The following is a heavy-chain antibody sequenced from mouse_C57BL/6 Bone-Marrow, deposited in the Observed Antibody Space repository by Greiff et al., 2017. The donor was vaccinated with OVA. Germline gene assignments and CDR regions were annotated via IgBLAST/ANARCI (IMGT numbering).Heavy chain of an antibody. CDR3: SSYRY. Sequence: VQLQQSGAELVRPGASVKLSCTASGFNIKDDYMHWVKERPEQGLEWIGWIDPENGDTDYATKFQGKATITADTSSKTVYLHLSSLTSEDTAVYYCSSYRYWGQGTTLTVSS. CDR2: IDPENGDT. D-gene: IGHD5-1-1*01. J-gene: IGHJ2*01. CDR1: GFNIKDDY. V-gene: IGHV14-4*01.